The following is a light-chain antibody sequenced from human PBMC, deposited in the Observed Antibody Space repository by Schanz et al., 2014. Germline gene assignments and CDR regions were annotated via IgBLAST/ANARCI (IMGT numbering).Light chain of an antibody. J-gene: IGKJ1*01. Sequence: ETVLTQSPGTLSLSPGERATLSCRASQSVSSNLAWYQQKPGQAPRLLIYGASSRATAIPARFSGSGSGTDFTLTISRLEPEDFAVYYCQQYGSSFWTFGQGTKVEI. CDR3: QQYGSSFWT. CDR1: QSVSSN. V-gene: IGKV3-20*01. CDR2: GAS.